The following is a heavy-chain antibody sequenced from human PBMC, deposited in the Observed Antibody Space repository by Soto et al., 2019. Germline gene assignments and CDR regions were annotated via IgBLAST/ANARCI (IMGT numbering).Heavy chain of an antibody. J-gene: IGHJ3*02. CDR3: ARDEDLSDAFDN. Sequence: EVQLVESGGGLVQPGGCLRLSCAASGCTFSSYWMSWVRQAPGKGLEWVANIKQDGSEKYYVDSVKGRFTISRDNAKNSLYLQMNSLRAEDTAVYYCARDEDLSDAFDNWGQGTMVTVSS. CDR2: IKQDGSEK. V-gene: IGHV3-7*01. CDR1: GCTFSSYW.